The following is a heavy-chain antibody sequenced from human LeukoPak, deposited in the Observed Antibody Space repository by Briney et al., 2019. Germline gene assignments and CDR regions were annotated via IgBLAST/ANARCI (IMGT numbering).Heavy chain of an antibody. CDR3: ARRLMVRGVIYWFDP. CDR2: IYYSGST. D-gene: IGHD3-10*01. J-gene: IGHJ5*02. Sequence: SETLSLTCTVSGGSISSYYWSWIRQPPGKGLEWIGYIYYSGSTNCNPSLKSRVTISVDTSKNQFSLKLSSVTAADTAVYYCARRLMVRGVIYWFDPWGQGTLVTVSS. CDR1: GGSISSYY. V-gene: IGHV4-59*08.